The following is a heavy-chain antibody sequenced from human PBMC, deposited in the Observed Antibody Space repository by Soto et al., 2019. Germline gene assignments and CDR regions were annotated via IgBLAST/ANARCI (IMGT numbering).Heavy chain of an antibody. CDR2: IYPSGST. Sequence: PSETLSLTCTVSGGSISGHSWVRIRQPAGKGLEWIGHIYPSGSTSYNPSLRSRVTMSLDTSTNKIFLNLTSVTAADTAVFYCVRGRSYSVYDFWGPGTLVTVSS. CDR3: VRGRSYSVYDF. V-gene: IGHV4-4*07. D-gene: IGHD5-12*01. CDR1: GGSISGHS. J-gene: IGHJ4*02.